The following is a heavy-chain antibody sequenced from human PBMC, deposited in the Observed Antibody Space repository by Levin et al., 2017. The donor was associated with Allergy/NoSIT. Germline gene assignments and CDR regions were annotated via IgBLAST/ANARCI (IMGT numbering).Heavy chain of an antibody. V-gene: IGHV1-46*01. CDR2: INPSGGSI. Sequence: ASVKVSCKASGYTFTNYYMHWVRQAPGQGLEWMGIINPSGGSIRYTQKFQGRVTMTRDTSTSTVYMELSSLRSEDTAVYYCARDRYYGSGSHYNVHYNYYYMDVWGKGTTVTVSS. D-gene: IGHD3-10*01. CDR1: GYTFTNYY. CDR3: ARDRYYGSGSHYNVHYNYYYMDV. J-gene: IGHJ6*03.